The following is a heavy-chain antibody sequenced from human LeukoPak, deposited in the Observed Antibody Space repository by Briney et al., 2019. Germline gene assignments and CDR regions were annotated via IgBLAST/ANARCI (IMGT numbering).Heavy chain of an antibody. V-gene: IGHV3-48*03. CDR3: AELGITMIGGV. J-gene: IGHJ6*04. D-gene: IGHD3-10*02. CDR2: ISSSGSTI. Sequence: PGGSLRLSCAGSGFTFSSYEMNWVRQAPGKGLEWVSYISSSGSTIYYADSVKGRFTISRDNAKNSLCLQMNSLRAEDTAVYYCAELGITMIGGVWGKGTTVTVSS. CDR1: GFTFSSYE.